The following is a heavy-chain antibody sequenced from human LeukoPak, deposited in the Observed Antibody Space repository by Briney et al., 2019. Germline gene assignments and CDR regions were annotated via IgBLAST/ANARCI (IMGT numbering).Heavy chain of an antibody. Sequence: AXVKVSCKASGYTFTSYYMHWVRQAPGQGLEGMGIINPSGGSTIYAQKFQGRVTMTRDTSTSTVYMELSSLRSEDTAVYYCARESRIAVAGTFDYWGQGTLVTVSS. CDR1: GYTFTSYY. D-gene: IGHD6-19*01. CDR3: ARESRIAVAGTFDY. J-gene: IGHJ4*02. V-gene: IGHV1-46*03. CDR2: INPSGGST.